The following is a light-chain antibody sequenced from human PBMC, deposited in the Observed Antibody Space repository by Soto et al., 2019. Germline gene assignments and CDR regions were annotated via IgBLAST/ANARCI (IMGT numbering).Light chain of an antibody. Sequence: QSVLTQPASESGSPGQSITISCTGTSSDIGSYNYVSWYQRHPGRAPKLLIYDVSYRPSGISDRFSGSKSGYTASLTISGLQTEDEADYYCSSYSRGYTVFGGGTKLTVL. V-gene: IGLV2-14*03. CDR3: SSYSRGYTV. CDR1: SSDIGSYNY. CDR2: DVS. J-gene: IGLJ2*01.